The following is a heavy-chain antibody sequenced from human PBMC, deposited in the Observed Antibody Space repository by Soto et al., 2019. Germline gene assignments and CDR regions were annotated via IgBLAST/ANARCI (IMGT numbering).Heavy chain of an antibody. J-gene: IGHJ5*02. Sequence: QVQLQQWGAGLLKPSETLSLTCAVYGGSFSGYYWSWIRQPPGKGLEWIGEINHSGSTNYNPSLKGRLTISVDPSKIQFSLKLSSVPAADTAVYYCATIWYTGSWSPSSWFHPGAQGPLVTVSS. CDR2: INHSGST. D-gene: IGHD6-13*01. V-gene: IGHV4-34*01. CDR1: GGSFSGYY. CDR3: ATIWYTGSWSPSSWFHP.